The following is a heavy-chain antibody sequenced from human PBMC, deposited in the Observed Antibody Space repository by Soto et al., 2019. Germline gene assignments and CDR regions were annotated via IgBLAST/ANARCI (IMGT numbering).Heavy chain of an antibody. Sequence: QVQLVQSGGEVKKPGASVKVSCKASGYTFTIYGINWVRQAPGQGLEWMGWISPDNGNTNYAQKLQGRVTMTTDTSMHTAYMELRGLRSDDTAVYYCARALGYSGYAGMDVWGQGTTVTVSS. CDR1: GYTFTIYG. D-gene: IGHD5-12*01. V-gene: IGHV1-18*01. CDR2: ISPDNGNT. J-gene: IGHJ6*02. CDR3: ARALGYSGYAGMDV.